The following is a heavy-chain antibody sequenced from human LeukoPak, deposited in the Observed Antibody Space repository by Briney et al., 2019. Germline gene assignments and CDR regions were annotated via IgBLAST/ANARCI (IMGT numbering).Heavy chain of an antibody. CDR1: GYTFTSYA. CDR3: ATEIGGGPYYFDS. D-gene: IGHD2/OR15-2a*01. Sequence: GASVKVSCKVSGYTFTSYAITWVRQAPGQGFEFMGRIVPILDITNYAQKFQGRVTITAERSTTTAYMELSSLRSDDTAVYYCATEIGGGPYYFDSWGQGTLVTVSS. V-gene: IGHV1-69*04. CDR2: IVPILDIT. J-gene: IGHJ4*02.